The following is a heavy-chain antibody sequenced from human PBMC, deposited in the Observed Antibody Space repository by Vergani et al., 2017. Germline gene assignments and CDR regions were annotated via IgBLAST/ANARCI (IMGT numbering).Heavy chain of an antibody. V-gene: IGHV4-38-2*01. CDR3: ARRITFGGVIVTAYFDY. CDR1: GYSISSGYY. CDR2: IYHSGST. Sequence: QVQLQESGPGLVKPSETLSLTCAVSGYSISSGYYWGWIRQPPGKGLEWIGSIYHSGSTYYNPSLKSRVTISVDTSKNQFSLKLSSVTAADTAVYYCARRITFGGVIVTAYFDYWGQGTLVTVSS. J-gene: IGHJ4*02. D-gene: IGHD3-16*02.